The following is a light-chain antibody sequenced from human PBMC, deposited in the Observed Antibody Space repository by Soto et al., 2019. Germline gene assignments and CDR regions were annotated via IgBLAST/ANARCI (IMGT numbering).Light chain of an antibody. CDR1: SSNIGTNY. CDR3: AAWDDSLSGWL. J-gene: IGLJ3*02. CDR2: RSN. V-gene: IGLV1-47*01. Sequence: QSVLTQPPSASGTPGQRVTISCSGSSSNIGTNYVYWYQQFPGTAPKLLIHRSNQRPSGVPDRFSGSKSGTSAPLAISGLRSEDEADYFCAAWDDSLSGWLFGGGTKLTVL.